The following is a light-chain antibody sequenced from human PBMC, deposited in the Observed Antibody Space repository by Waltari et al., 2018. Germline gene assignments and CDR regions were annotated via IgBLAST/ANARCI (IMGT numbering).Light chain of an antibody. J-gene: IGLJ2*01. CDR3: CSYAGNYILV. CDR2: DVN. CDR1: SSDVGAYNL. Sequence: QSALTQPRSVSGSPGQSVTISCSGSSSDVGAYNLVSWYQQHPDKAPKVMIYDVNKRPSGVPDRFSGSKSDNTASLTISGLQAEDEADYYCCSYAGNYILVFGGGTKLTVL. V-gene: IGLV2-11*01.